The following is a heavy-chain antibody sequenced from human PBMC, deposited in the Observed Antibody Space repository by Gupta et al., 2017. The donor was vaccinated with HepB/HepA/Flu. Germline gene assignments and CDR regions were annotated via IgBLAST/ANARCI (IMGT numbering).Heavy chain of an antibody. CDR2: IDSGGNT. D-gene: IGHD6-13*01. CDR3: ARVPRSAPGTVVDP. CDR1: GFTATRSH. J-gene: IGHJ5*02. Sequence: EVQLVESGGGLVQPGGSLRLSCAASGFTATRSHMHWVRQAPGKGPEWVSLIDSGGNTDYADSVKGRFTISRDDSKNALSLQMNSLRTEDTAGYYCARVPRSAPGTVVDPWGQGTLVTVSS. V-gene: IGHV3-66*01.